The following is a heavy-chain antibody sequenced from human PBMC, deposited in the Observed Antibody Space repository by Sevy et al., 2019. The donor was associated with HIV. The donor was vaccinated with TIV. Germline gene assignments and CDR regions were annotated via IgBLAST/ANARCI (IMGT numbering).Heavy chain of an antibody. CDR1: GFTFSSYV. CDR2: ISGSGGST. D-gene: IGHD3-22*01. CDR3: AKDRGYDSSGPGDYYGMDV. Sequence: GGSLRRSCAASGFTFSSYVMSWVRQAPGKGLEWVSAISGSGGSTYYADSVKGRFTISRDNSKNTLYLQMNSLRAEDTAVYYCAKDRGYDSSGPGDYYGMDVWGQGTTVTVSS. V-gene: IGHV3-23*01. J-gene: IGHJ6*02.